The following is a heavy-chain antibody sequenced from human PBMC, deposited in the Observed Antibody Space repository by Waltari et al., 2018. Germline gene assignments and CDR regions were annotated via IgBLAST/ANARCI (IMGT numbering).Heavy chain of an antibody. J-gene: IGHJ6*03. CDR2: IYSGGST. Sequence: EVQLLESGGGLVQPGGSLRLSCAASGFPFSSYAMRWVRQAPGKGLEWFSVIYSGGSTYYADSVKGRFTISRDNSKNTLYLQMNSLRAEDTAVYYCAKDSSMVRGVTYYYYYYMDVWGKGTTVTVSS. V-gene: IGHV3-23*03. CDR1: GFPFSSYA. CDR3: AKDSSMVRGVTYYYYYYMDV. D-gene: IGHD3-10*01.